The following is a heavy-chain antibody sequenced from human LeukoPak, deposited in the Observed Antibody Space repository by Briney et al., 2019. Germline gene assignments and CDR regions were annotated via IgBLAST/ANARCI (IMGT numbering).Heavy chain of an antibody. V-gene: IGHV3-33*01. D-gene: IGHD6-6*01. CDR1: GFTFSTSG. CDR2: TWNDGSKE. CDR3: ARHRTSSWDY. Sequence: QAGGSLRLSCAASGFTFSTSGMPWVRQAPGKGLEWLAVTWNDGSKEYYGDSVQGRFIVSRDNPGNMVYLQMSSLRVEDSAVYYCARHRTSSWDYWGQGTLVTVSS. J-gene: IGHJ4*02.